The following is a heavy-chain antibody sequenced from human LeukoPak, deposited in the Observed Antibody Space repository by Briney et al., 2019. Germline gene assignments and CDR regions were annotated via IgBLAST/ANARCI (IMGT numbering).Heavy chain of an antibody. CDR2: ISYDGSNK. Sequence: GGSLRLSCAASGFSFSSYGMHWVRQAPGKGLEWVAVISYDGSNKYHADSVKGRFTISRDNSKNTLYLQMNSLRVEDTAVYYCAKGGIPDDPWGQGTLVTVSS. J-gene: IGHJ5*02. CDR1: GFSFSSYG. CDR3: AKGGIPDDP. V-gene: IGHV3-30*18. D-gene: IGHD2-21*01.